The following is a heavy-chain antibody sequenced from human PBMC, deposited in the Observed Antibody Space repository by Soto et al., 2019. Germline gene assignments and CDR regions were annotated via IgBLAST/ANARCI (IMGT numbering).Heavy chain of an antibody. Sequence: EVQLVESGGGLVQPGGSLRLSCAASGFTFSSYAMHWVRQAPGKGLEYVSAISSNGGSTYYANSVKGRFTISRDNSKNTLDLQMGSLRAEDMAVYYWARQWLDAYYCDYWGQGTLVTVSS. J-gene: IGHJ4*02. CDR3: ARQWLDAYYCDY. CDR1: GFTFSSYA. D-gene: IGHD6-19*01. V-gene: IGHV3-64*01. CDR2: ISSNGGST.